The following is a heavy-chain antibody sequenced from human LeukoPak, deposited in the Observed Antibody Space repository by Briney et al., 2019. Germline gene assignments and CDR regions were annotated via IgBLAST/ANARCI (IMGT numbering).Heavy chain of an antibody. CDR1: GYFFTTYW. CDR3: ARPASYYDSSGYLDAFDI. CDR2: IYPSDSDT. J-gene: IGHJ3*02. V-gene: IGHV5-51*01. Sequence: GESLKISCKGSGYFFTTYWIGWVRQMPVKGLEWMGIIYPSDSDTRYSPSFQGQVTISADKSISTAYLQWSSLKASDTAMYYCARPASYYDSSGYLDAFDIWGQGTMVTVSS. D-gene: IGHD3-22*01.